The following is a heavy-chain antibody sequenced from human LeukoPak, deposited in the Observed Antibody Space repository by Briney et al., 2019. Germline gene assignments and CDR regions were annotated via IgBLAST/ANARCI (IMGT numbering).Heavy chain of an antibody. Sequence: ASVKVSCKASGYTFASYDINWVRQATGQGLEWMGIINPSGGSTSYAQKFQGRVTMTRDTSTSTVYMELSSLRSEDTAVYYCARDSAFNYYDSSGYYFSSGCDYWGQGTLVTVSS. D-gene: IGHD3-22*01. V-gene: IGHV1-46*01. CDR2: INPSGGST. CDR1: GYTFASYD. CDR3: ARDSAFNYYDSSGYYFSSGCDY. J-gene: IGHJ4*02.